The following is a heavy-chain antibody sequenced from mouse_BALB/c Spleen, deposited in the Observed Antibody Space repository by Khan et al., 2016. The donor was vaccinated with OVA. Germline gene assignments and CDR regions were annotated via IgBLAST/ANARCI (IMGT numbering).Heavy chain of an antibody. CDR3: ARTARIKY. CDR2: ISYSGST. Sequence: EVQLQESGPGLVKPSQSLSLTCTVTGYSITSGYGWNWIRQFPGNKLEWMGFISYSGSTNYNPSLKSLISITRDTSKNQFFLQLNSVTTEDTATYYCARTARIKYWGQGTTLTVSS. CDR1: GYSITSGYG. D-gene: IGHD1-2*01. V-gene: IGHV3-2*02. J-gene: IGHJ2*01.